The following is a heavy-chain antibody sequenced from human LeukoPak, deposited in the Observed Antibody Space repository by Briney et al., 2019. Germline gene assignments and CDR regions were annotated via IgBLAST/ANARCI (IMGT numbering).Heavy chain of an antibody. V-gene: IGHV3-48*03. CDR1: GFTFISHE. J-gene: IGHJ4*02. CDR2: ISSRADTI. D-gene: IGHD4-17*01. CDR3: VSAFDYGPLNPFHF. Sequence: GGSLRLSCATSGFTFISHEMSWLRQAPGKGLQWIAYISSRADTIYYAESVKGRFTVSRDYSKDSLHRQMTSLRAEDTAVYYFVSAFDYGPLNPFHFWAQGTRVAVSS.